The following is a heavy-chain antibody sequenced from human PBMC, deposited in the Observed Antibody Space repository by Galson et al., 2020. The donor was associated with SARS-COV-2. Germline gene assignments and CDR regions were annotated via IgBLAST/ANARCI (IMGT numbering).Heavy chain of an antibody. Sequence: ASVKVSCKTSGYTFTAYYIHWVRQAPGQGLEWMGWINPHTGGTNYAQKFQGWVTMTRDTSISTAYMALSRLKSDDTTVYYCARETEMATFNYFDYWVQGTLVTVSS. J-gene: IGHJ4*02. CDR3: ARETEMATFNYFDY. CDR1: GYTFTAYY. CDR2: INPHTGGT. D-gene: IGHD5-12*01. V-gene: IGHV1-2*04.